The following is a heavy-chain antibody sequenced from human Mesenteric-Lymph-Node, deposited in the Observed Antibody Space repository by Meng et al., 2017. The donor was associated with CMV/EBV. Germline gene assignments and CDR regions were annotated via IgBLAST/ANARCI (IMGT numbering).Heavy chain of an antibody. D-gene: IGHD3-3*01. CDR3: ARGGDFWSGYQIDY. CDR2: IKQDGSEK. Sequence: ESLKISCAASGFTFSSYWMSWVRQAPGKGLEWVANIKQDGSEKYYVGSVKGRFTISRDNAKNSLYLQMNSLSAEDTAVYYCARGGDFWSGYQIDYWGQGTLVTVSS. V-gene: IGHV3-7*01. CDR1: GFTFSSYW. J-gene: IGHJ4*02.